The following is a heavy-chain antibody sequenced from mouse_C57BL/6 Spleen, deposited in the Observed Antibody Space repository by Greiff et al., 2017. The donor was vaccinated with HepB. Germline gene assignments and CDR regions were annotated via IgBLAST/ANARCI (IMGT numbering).Heavy chain of an antibody. CDR1: GFTFSDYY. D-gene: IGHD2-2*01. CDR2: INYDGSST. J-gene: IGHJ1*03. CDR3: ARDRYGYGSYWYFDV. Sequence: EVQRVESEGGLVQPGSSMKLSCTASGFTFSDYYMAWVRQVPEKGLEWVANINYDGSSTYYLDSLKSRFIISRDNAKNILYLQMSSLKSEDTATYYWARDRYGYGSYWYFDVWGTGTTVTVSS. V-gene: IGHV5-16*01.